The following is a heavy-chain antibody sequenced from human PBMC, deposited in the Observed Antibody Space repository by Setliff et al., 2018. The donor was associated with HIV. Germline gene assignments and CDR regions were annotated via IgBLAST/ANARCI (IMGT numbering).Heavy chain of an antibody. CDR2: IVLMSNTA. D-gene: IGHD3-10*01. J-gene: IGHJ6*02. CDR3: AKDWKVWFGELSQDYYYGMDV. CDR1: GDTFTSYV. V-gene: IGHV1-69*06. Sequence: SVKVSCKASGDTFTSYVISWVRQAPGQGLEWMGGIVLMSNTADYAPKFQGRVTITADKSTSTAYMELSSLRAEDTAVYYCAKDWKVWFGELSQDYYYGMDVWGQGTTVTVSS.